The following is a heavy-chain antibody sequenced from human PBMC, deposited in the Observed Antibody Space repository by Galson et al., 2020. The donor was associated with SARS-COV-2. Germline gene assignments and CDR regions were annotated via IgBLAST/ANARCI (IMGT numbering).Heavy chain of an antibody. D-gene: IGHD6-13*01. Sequence: ASETLSLTCAVSGGSISSSNWWSWVRQPPGKGLEWIGEIYHSGSTNYNPSLKSRVTILVDKSKNQFSLKLSSVTAADTAVYYCARLFHLAAAGYNWFDPWGQGTLVTVSS. J-gene: IGHJ5*02. CDR1: GGSISSSNW. CDR3: ARLFHLAAAGYNWFDP. CDR2: IYHSGST. V-gene: IGHV4-4*02.